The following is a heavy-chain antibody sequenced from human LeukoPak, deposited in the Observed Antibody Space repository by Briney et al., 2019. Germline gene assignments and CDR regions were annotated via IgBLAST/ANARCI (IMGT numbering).Heavy chain of an antibody. CDR1: GFTFSSYW. V-gene: IGHV3-7*01. J-gene: IGHJ2*01. CDR2: IKQDGSEK. CDR3: ARLGIEDYYWYFDL. D-gene: IGHD7-27*01. Sequence: GGSLRLSCAASGFTFSSYWMSWVRQAPGKGLEWVANIKQDGSEKYYVDSVKGRFTISRDNAKNSLYLQMNSLRAEDTAVYYCARLGIEDYYWYFDLWGRGTLVTVSS.